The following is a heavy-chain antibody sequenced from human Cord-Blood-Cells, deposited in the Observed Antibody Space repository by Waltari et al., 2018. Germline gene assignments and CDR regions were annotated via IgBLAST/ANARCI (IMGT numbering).Heavy chain of an antibody. CDR2: RKQNGSEK. J-gene: IGHJ4*02. Sequence: EVQLVESGGGLVQPGGSLRLSCAASGFTFSSYWMSWVRQAPGKGVEWVANRKQNGSEKYYVDSVKGRFTISRDNAKNSRYLQMNSLRAEDTAVYYCARSRDYYFDYWGQGTLVTVSS. V-gene: IGHV3-7*01. CDR1: GFTFSSYW. CDR3: ARSRDYYFDY.